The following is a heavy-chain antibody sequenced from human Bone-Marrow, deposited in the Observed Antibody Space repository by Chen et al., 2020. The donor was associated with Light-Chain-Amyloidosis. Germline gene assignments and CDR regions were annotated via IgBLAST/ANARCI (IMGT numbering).Heavy chain of an antibody. J-gene: IGHJ3*01. CDR3: ARGNWNDLAFDV. V-gene: IGHV4-30-2*01. Sequence: QLQLQESGSGLVTSSQTLSLTCAVSGGSITSGSFSWNWIRQPLGKGLEWIGYVYQSGSTYYNPSLHSRVTISVDLSENHFSLTLRSLTAADSAVYYCARGNWNDLAFDVWGQGTLVTVSS. CDR2: VYQSGST. CDR1: GGSITSGSFS. D-gene: IGHD1-1*01.